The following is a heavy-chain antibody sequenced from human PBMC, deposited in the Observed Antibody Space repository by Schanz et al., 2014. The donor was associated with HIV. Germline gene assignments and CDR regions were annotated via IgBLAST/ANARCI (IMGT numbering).Heavy chain of an antibody. CDR2: ISASGGAT. Sequence: EVQLLQSGGGSVQPGGSLTLTCAASGFTFSNYAMRWIRQAPGQGLEWVSGISASGGATYYADSVKGRFAISRDNSKNTLYLQMNSLRAEDTAVYYCARHPRPYSSSWYEYYFDYWGQGTLVTVSS. D-gene: IGHD6-13*01. CDR3: ARHPRPYSSSWYEYYFDY. J-gene: IGHJ4*02. CDR1: GFTFSNYA. V-gene: IGHV3-23*01.